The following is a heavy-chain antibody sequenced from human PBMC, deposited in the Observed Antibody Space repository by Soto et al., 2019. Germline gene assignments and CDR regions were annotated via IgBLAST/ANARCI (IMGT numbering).Heavy chain of an antibody. CDR3: ARSIGGITFGGVIVIPSWFDP. CDR1: GGSISSYY. D-gene: IGHD3-16*02. Sequence: SETLSLTCTVSGGSISSYYWSWIRQPPGKGLEWIGYIYYSGSTNYNPSLKSRVTISVDTSKNQFSLKLSSVTAADTAVYYCARSIGGITFGGVIVIPSWFDPWGQGTLVTVSS. J-gene: IGHJ5*02. CDR2: IYYSGST. V-gene: IGHV4-59*01.